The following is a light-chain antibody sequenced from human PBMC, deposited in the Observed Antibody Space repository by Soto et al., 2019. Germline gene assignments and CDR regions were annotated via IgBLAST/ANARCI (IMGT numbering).Light chain of an antibody. V-gene: IGKV1-16*02. CDR2: GAS. J-gene: IGKJ1*01. CDR1: QDIANY. Sequence: DIQMTQSPSSLSASVGDRVTITCRASQDIANYLAWFQQKPGEAPKSLIHGASTLHRGVPSQFSGSGSGTEFNLTISSLQAEDFATYVCQQYQRYPWTFGQGMRVDI. CDR3: QQYQRYPWT.